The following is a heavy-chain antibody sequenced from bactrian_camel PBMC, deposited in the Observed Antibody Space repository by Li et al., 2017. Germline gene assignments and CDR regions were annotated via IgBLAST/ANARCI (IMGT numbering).Heavy chain of an antibody. Sequence: HVQLVESGGGLVETGGSLRLSCTASRDDVIRDCITWFFQAPGKKREWVASINKGSTNAVYVDSVKGRFTISQDNAKAIVYLQMDSLKTDDTAVYFCATAYQITVRDHCAYRGQGTQVTVS. CDR3: ATAYQITVRDHCAY. CDR2: INKGSTNA. V-gene: IGHV3S1*01. D-gene: IGHD1*01. J-gene: IGHJ4*01. CDR1: RDDVIRDC.